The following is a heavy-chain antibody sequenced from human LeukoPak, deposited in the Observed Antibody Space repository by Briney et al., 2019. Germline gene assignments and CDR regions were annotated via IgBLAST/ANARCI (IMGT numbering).Heavy chain of an antibody. D-gene: IGHD6-13*01. CDR1: GGTFSSYA. J-gene: IGHJ5*02. Sequence: GSSVKISCKASGGTFSSYAISWVRQAPGQGLEWMGRIIPIFGTANYAQKFQRRVTITTDESTSIAYMELRSLSSGYTAVYYWARGSVSPGMSSWGQGTLITVSS. CDR2: IIPIFGTA. CDR3: ARGSVSPGMSS. V-gene: IGHV1-69*05.